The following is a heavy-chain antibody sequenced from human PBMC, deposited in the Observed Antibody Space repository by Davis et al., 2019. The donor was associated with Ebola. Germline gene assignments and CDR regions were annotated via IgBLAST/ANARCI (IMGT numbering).Heavy chain of an antibody. CDR3: VRSDQLLSVGNSYYYGLDV. V-gene: IGHV1-69*13. CDR2: IIPIFGTT. D-gene: IGHD2-2*01. Sequence: SVKVSCKASGGSFNNYAISWVRQAPGQGLEWMGGIIPIFGTTHYAQKFQGRVIITAGESRTTSYMEMSSLRSEDTALYYCVRSDQLLSVGNSYYYGLDVWGQGTTVAVSS. J-gene: IGHJ6*02. CDR1: GGSFNNYA.